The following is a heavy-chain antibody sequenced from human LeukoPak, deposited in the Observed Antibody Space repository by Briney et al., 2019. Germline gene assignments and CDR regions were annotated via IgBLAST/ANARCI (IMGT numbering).Heavy chain of an antibody. D-gene: IGHD6-19*01. CDR2: IIPSDGNT. J-gene: IGHJ4*02. CDR1: GYTFTSFH. Sequence: ASVKVSCKASGYTFTSFHMHWVRQAPGQGLEWMGMIIPSDGNTSSAQKFQGRVTMTRDTSTSTVYMELSSLRSEDTAVIYCARDSSGWTVDYWGQGTLVSVSA. V-gene: IGHV1-46*01. CDR3: ARDSSGWTVDY.